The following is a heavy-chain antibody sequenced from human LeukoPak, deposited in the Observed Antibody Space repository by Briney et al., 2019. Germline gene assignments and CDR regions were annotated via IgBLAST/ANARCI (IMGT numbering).Heavy chain of an antibody. D-gene: IGHD6-13*01. CDR1: GFTFSSYS. Sequence: PGGSLRLSCAASGFTFSSYSMNWVRQAPGKGLEWVATIKQDGSEKYYVDSVKGRFTISRDYAKNSLYLQMNSLRAEDTAVYYCARGSSSFNYWGQGTLVTVSS. CDR3: ARGSSSFNY. J-gene: IGHJ4*02. V-gene: IGHV3-7*04. CDR2: IKQDGSEK.